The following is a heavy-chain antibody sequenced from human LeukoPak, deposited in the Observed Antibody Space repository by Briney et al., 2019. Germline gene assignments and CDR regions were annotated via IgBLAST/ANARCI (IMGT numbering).Heavy chain of an antibody. V-gene: IGHV1-46*03. J-gene: IGHJ4*02. CDR3: ARDHYYDSSGYYSPFDY. CDR1: GYTFTSYY. Sequence: ASMTVSCQASGYTFTSYYMHWVRQAPGQGLEWMGIINPSGGSTSYAQKFQGRATMTRDTSTSTVYMELSSLRSEDTAVYYCARDHYYDSSGYYSPFDYCGQGTLVTVSA. CDR2: INPSGGST. D-gene: IGHD3-22*01.